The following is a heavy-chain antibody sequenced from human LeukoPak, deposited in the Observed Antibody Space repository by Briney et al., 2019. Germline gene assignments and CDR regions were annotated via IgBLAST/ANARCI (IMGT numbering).Heavy chain of an antibody. CDR3: ARGTVTVTPFFDY. CDR2: IYYSGST. D-gene: IGHD4-17*01. Sequence: SETLSLTCTVSGGSISSYYWSWIRQPPGKGLEWIGYIYYSGSTNYNPSLKSRVTISVDTSKNQFSLKLSSVTAADTAVYYCARGTVTVTPFFDYWGQGTLVTVSS. J-gene: IGHJ4*02. V-gene: IGHV4-59*12. CDR1: GGSISSYY.